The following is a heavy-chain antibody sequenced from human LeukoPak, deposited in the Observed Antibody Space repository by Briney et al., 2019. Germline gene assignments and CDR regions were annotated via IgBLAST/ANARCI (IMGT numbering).Heavy chain of an antibody. J-gene: IGHJ4*02. CDR3: AKEPYSSGWYPFDY. V-gene: IGHV3-23*01. CDR1: GFTFSSYA. D-gene: IGHD6-19*01. CDR2: ISGSGGST. Sequence: GASLRLSCAASGFTFSSYAMSWVRQAPGKGLEWVSAISGSGGSTYYADSVKGWFTISRDNSKNTLYLQMNSLRAEDTAVYYCAKEPYSSGWYPFDYWGQGTLVTVSS.